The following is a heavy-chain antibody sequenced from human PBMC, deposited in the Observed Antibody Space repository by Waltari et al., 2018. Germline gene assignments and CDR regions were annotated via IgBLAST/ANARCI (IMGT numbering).Heavy chain of an antibody. J-gene: IGHJ2*01. D-gene: IGHD1-1*01. CDR1: GGSVSTYY. V-gene: IGHV4-4*07. CDR3: ARSRAGNDGWYFDL. Sequence: QVQLQESGPGLLKPSETLSLTCTVSGGSVSTYYWNWIRQPAGKGLEWIGRLYPTGSSDYNPALRSRVTISVDKSNNHFSRRLTSLTAADTAVYYCARSRAGNDGWYFDLWGRGTLVTVSS. CDR2: LYPTGSS.